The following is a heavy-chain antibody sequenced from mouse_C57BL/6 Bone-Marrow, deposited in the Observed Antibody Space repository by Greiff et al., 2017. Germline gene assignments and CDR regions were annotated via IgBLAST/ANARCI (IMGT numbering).Heavy chain of an antibody. CDR3: AGGYLYAMDF. CDR1: GFTFSSYA. CDR2: ISDGGRYT. D-gene: IGHD2-2*01. Sequence: EVMLVESGGGLVKPGGSLKLSCAASGFTFSSYAMSWVRQTPEKRLEWVATISDGGRYTYYPDNVKGRFTISRDNAKNNLYLQMSHLKSEDTAMYYCAGGYLYAMDFWGQGTSVTVSS. J-gene: IGHJ4*01. V-gene: IGHV5-4*03.